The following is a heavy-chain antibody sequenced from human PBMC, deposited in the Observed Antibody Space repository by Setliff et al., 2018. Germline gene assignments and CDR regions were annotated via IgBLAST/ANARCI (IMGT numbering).Heavy chain of an antibody. J-gene: IGHJ6*03. CDR1: GLTFSSYA. CDR3: ARERGDIVSTTSYYYYMDV. V-gene: IGHV3-23*01. Sequence: GGSLRLSCAVSGLTFSSYAMNWVRQAPGKGLEWVSNINPAGAKTYYADSVKGRFTISRDNSKNTLYLQMNSLRAEDTAVYYCARERGDIVSTTSYYYYMDVWGKGTTVTVSS. D-gene: IGHD5-12*01. CDR2: INPAGAKT.